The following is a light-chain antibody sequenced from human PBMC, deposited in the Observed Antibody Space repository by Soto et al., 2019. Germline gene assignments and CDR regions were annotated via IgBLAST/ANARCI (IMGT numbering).Light chain of an antibody. CDR3: QKYNSATRT. V-gene: IGKV1-27*01. J-gene: IGKJ1*01. CDR2: AAS. Sequence: DIQMTQSPSSLSASVGDRVTITCRASQGISNHLAWYHQKPGKVPSLLIYAASTLQSGVPSRFSGSGSGTDFNLTISSLQPEDVASYYCQKYNSATRTFGQGPKVEIK. CDR1: QGISNH.